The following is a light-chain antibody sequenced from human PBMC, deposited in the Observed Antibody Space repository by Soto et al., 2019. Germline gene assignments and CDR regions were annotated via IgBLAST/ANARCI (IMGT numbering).Light chain of an antibody. CDR2: HAS. CDR3: QQYDTYWT. CDR1: QSISTW. V-gene: IGKV1-5*01. J-gene: IGKJ1*01. Sequence: DIQMTQSPSTLSASVGDRVTITCRASQSISTWLAWYQQKPGKAPKLLIYHASGLHSGVPSRFSGSGSGTEFNLTISSLQSDDFASYYCQQYDTYWTFGQGTKVEIK.